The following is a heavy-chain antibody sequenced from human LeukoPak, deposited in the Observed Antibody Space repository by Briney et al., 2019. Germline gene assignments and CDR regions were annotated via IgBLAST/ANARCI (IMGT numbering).Heavy chain of an antibody. CDR1: GASISSYY. CDR3: ARDILGDSSGYSNYFDY. Sequence: SETLSLTCTVSGASISSYYWSWIRQPPGKGLEWIGSMHYSGGSTNYNPFLKSRVTMSVDTSKNEFSLKLSSGTAADTAVYYCARDILGDSSGYSNYFDYWGQGTLVTVSS. V-gene: IGHV4-59*12. CDR2: MHYSGGST. J-gene: IGHJ4*02. D-gene: IGHD3-22*01.